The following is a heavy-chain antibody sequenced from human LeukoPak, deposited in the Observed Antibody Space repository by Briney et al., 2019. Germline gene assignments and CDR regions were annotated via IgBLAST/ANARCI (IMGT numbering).Heavy chain of an antibody. Sequence: GRSLVLSCAASGFTFSNYGMHWVRQAPGKGLEWVALISYDGSNKYFADSVKGRFTISRDNSKNTLYLQMHSLRAEDTAVYYCAKDNVAAAGRYFDYWGQGTLVTVSS. J-gene: IGHJ4*02. V-gene: IGHV3-30*18. D-gene: IGHD6-13*01. CDR1: GFTFSNYG. CDR3: AKDNVAAAGRYFDY. CDR2: ISYDGSNK.